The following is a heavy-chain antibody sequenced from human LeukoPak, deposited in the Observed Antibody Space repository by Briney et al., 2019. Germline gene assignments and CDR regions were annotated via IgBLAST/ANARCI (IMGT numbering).Heavy chain of an antibody. CDR1: GFRFSDFT. CDR3: GKEGGA. J-gene: IGHJ5*02. V-gene: IGHV3-23*01. CDR2: IGGRGGST. D-gene: IGHD3-16*01. Sequence: GGSLRLSCAAPGFRFSDFTMTWVRQTPGKGPEWVSAIGGRGGSTYYADSVGGRFTISRDNSKDMVYLQMNSLKVEDTATYYCGKEGGAWGQGTKVTVSS.